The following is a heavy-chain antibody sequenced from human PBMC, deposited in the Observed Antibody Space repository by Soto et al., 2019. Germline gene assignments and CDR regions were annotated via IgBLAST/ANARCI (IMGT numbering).Heavy chain of an antibody. J-gene: IGHJ4*02. Sequence: QVQLVQSGAEVKKPGASVKVSCKVSGYTLTELSMHWVRQAPGKGLEWMGGFDPEDGETIYAQKFQGRVTMTEDTSTDTAYMELSSLTSEDTAVNYCAPSKRQLGAFDYWGQGTLVTVSS. CDR1: GYTLTELS. CDR3: APSKRQLGAFDY. CDR2: FDPEDGET. D-gene: IGHD6-6*01. V-gene: IGHV1-24*01.